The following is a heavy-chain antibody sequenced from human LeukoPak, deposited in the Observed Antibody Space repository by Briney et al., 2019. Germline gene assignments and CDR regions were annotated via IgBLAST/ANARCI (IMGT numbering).Heavy chain of an antibody. J-gene: IGHJ3*02. Sequence: ASVKVSCKASGYTFTGYYMHWVRQAPGQGLEWMGWINPNSGGTNYAQKFQGRVTMTRDTSISTAYMELSRLRSDDTAVYYCARDLFPPLDGYKKDIWGQGTMVTVSS. D-gene: IGHD5-24*01. CDR1: GYTFTGYY. CDR3: ARDLFPPLDGYKKDI. CDR2: INPNSGGT. V-gene: IGHV1-2*02.